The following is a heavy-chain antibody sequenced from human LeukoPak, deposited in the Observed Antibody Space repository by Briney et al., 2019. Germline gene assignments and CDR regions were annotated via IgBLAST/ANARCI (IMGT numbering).Heavy chain of an antibody. D-gene: IGHD4-17*01. CDR1: GGSISSYD. Sequence: PSDTLSLTCTVSGGSISSYDWNWIRQPAGKGLEWIGRIYISGVTNYNPSLKSRVTMTVDTSKNQFSLKLTSVTAADTAVYYCARENDDYYYWGQGTLVTASS. CDR2: IYISGVT. J-gene: IGHJ4*02. CDR3: ARENDDYYY. V-gene: IGHV4-4*07.